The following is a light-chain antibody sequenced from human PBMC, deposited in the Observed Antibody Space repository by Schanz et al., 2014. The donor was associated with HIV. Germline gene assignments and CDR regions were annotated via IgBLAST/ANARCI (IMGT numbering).Light chain of an antibody. J-gene: IGKJ5*01. Sequence: DIVMTQSPDSLAVSLGERATINCKSSQSVLYSSNNKNYLAWYQQKPGQPPRLLIYWASTRDSGVPDRFSGSGSGTDFTLTISSLQAEDVAVYYCQQYYSTLPITFGQGTRLEIK. V-gene: IGKV4-1*01. CDR2: WAS. CDR3: QQYYSTLPIT. CDR1: QSVLYSSNNKNY.